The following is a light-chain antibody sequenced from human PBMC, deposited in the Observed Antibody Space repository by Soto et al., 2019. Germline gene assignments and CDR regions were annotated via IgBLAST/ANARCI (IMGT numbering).Light chain of an antibody. V-gene: IGKV3-11*01. CDR2: DAS. CDR3: QQRSNWPPKYT. J-gene: IGKJ2*01. CDR1: QIFTSY. Sequence: EIVLTQSPATLSLSPGERATLSCRASQIFTSYLDWYQQKPGQAPRLLIYDASNRATGIPARFSGSGSGTDITLTISSLEPEDFAVYYCQQRSNWPPKYTFGQGTKLEIK.